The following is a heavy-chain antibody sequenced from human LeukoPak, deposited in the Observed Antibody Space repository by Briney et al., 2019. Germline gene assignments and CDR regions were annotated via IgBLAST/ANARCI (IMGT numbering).Heavy chain of an antibody. D-gene: IGHD3-16*01. Sequence: GGSLRLSCAASGFTFSSYSMNWVRQAPGKGLEWVSSISSSSSYINYADSVKGRFTISRDNAKNSLYLQMSSLRAEDTAVYYCARVGGDLGYFGYWGQGTLVTVSS. CDR2: ISSSSSYI. V-gene: IGHV3-21*01. CDR3: ARVGGDLGYFGY. CDR1: GFTFSSYS. J-gene: IGHJ4*02.